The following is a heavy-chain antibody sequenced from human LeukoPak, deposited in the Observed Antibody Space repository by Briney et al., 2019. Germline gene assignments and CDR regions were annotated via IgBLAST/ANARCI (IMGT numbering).Heavy chain of an antibody. D-gene: IGHD3-10*01. CDR2: IYSGGST. CDR1: EFSVGSNY. V-gene: IGHV3-66*01. J-gene: IGHJ4*02. Sequence: PGGSLRLSCAASEFSVGSNYMTWVRQAPGKGLEWVSLIYSGGSTYYADSVKGRFTISRDNVKNSLFLQMNSLRAEDTAVYYCARGRPGYFDYWGQGTLVTVSS. CDR3: ARGRPGYFDY.